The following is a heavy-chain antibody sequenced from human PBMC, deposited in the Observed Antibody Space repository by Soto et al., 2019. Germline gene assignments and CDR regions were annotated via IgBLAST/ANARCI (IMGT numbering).Heavy chain of an antibody. J-gene: IGHJ6*02. D-gene: IGHD3-9*01. V-gene: IGHV1-8*01. CDR3: ARGRVEYDILTGYTSDYYYYGMDV. Sequence: ASVKVSCKASGCTFTSYDINWVRQATGQGLEWMGWMNPNSGNTGYAQKFQGRVTMTRNTSISTAYMELSSLRSEDTAVYYCARGRVEYDILTGYTSDYYYYGMDVWGQGTTVTVSS. CDR2: MNPNSGNT. CDR1: GCTFTSYD.